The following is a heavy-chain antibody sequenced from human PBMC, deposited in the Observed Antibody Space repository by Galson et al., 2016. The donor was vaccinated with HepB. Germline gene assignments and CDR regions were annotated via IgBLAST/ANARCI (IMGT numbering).Heavy chain of an antibody. V-gene: IGHV4-4*02. D-gene: IGHD3-3*01. CDR2: IYHGGGT. CDR1: GDSISSPNW. Sequence: SETLSLTCAVSGDSISSPNWWSWVRQSPGKGLERIGEIYHGGGTKYNPSLKSRVTISIDKSKNQFSLVLTSVTAADTAFYYCARAGARIFGVVTHWDHLDYWGQGTLVTVSS. CDR3: ARAGARIFGVVTHWDHLDY. J-gene: IGHJ4*02.